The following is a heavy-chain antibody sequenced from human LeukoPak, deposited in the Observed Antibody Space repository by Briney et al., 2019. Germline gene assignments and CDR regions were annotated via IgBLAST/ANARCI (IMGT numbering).Heavy chain of an antibody. J-gene: IGHJ4*02. CDR1: GGSFSGYY. D-gene: IGHD4-17*01. CDR2: INHSGST. V-gene: IGHV4-34*01. Sequence: SETLSLTCAVNGGSFSGYYWSWIRQPPGKGLEWIGEINHSGSTNYNPSLKSRVTISVDTSKNQFSLKLSSVTAADTAVYYCARHQSTVTSHPNFDYWGQGTLVTVSS. CDR3: ARHQSTVTSHPNFDY.